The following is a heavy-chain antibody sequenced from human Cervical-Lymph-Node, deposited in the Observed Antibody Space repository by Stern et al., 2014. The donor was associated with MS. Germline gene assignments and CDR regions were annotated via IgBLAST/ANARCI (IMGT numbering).Heavy chain of an antibody. J-gene: IGHJ4*02. Sequence: QVQLVQSGGGVVQPGRSLRLSCAASGFTFSSYGMHWVRQAPGKGLEWVAVISYDGSNKYYADSVKGRFTISRDNSKNTLYLQMNSLRAEDTAVYYCAKQAVVVVAGPIPDYWGQGTLVTVSS. CDR1: GFTFSSYG. CDR3: AKQAVVVVAGPIPDY. V-gene: IGHV3-30*18. D-gene: IGHD2-15*01. CDR2: ISYDGSNK.